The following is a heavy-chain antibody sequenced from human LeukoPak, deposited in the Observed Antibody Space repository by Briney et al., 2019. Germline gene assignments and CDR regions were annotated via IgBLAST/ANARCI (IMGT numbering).Heavy chain of an antibody. CDR1: GYTFTSYH. J-gene: IGHJ4*02. D-gene: IGHD2-8*01. V-gene: IGHV1-46*01. CDR3: ARDYVDDIPMIKDY. Sequence: ASVKVSCKASGYTFTSYHMHWVRQAPGQGLEWMGKINLSGGSTTYAQKFQGRVTMTRDTSTGTVYMELSSLRSEDTAVYYCARDYVDDIPMIKDYWGRGTLVTVSS. CDR2: INLSGGST.